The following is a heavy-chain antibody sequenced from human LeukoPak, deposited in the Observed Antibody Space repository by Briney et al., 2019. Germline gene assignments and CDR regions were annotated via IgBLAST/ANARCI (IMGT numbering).Heavy chain of an antibody. CDR3: AKTTAGYSSGRYPGWPIDY. J-gene: IGHJ4*02. CDR1: GFTFRSYA. Sequence: GGSLRLSCAASGFTFRSYAIYWVRQAPGKGLEWVSGISGSGGDTYFAGSVKGRFTISRDNSKNTVFLQMDSLRAEDTAVYYCAKTTAGYSSGRYPGWPIDYWGQGTLVTVSS. CDR2: ISGSGGDT. D-gene: IGHD6-19*01. V-gene: IGHV3-23*01.